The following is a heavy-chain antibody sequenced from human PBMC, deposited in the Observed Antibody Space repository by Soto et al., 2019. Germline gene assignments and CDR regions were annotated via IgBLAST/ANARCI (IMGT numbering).Heavy chain of an antibody. J-gene: IGHJ1*01. CDR3: ARGSAAADQTAEYFQH. CDR2: IYYGGST. CDR1: GDSISTDC. V-gene: IGHV4-59*12. Sequence: TLETLSLTCTVSGDSISTDCWSWIRQSPGKGLEWIGFIYYGGSTNYNPSLKSRVTISVDRSKNQFSLKLSSVTAADTAVYYCARGSAAADQTAEYFQHWGQGTLVTVSS. D-gene: IGHD6-13*01.